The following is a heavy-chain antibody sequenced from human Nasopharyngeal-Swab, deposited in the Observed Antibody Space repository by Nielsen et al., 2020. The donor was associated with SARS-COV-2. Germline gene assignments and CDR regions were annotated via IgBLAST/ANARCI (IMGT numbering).Heavy chain of an antibody. Sequence: WIRQPPGKGLEWVSVIYSCGSTYYADSVKGRFTISRDNAKNSLYLQMNSLRAEDTAVYYCALEGSGSYYNYYFDYWGQGTLVTVSS. D-gene: IGHD3-10*01. J-gene: IGHJ4*02. CDR2: IYSCGST. CDR3: ALEGSGSYYNYYFDY. V-gene: IGHV3-66*03.